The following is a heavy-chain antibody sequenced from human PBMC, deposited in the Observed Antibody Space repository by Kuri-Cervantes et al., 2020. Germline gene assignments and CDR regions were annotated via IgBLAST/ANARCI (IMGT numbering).Heavy chain of an antibody. D-gene: IGHD5-24*01. V-gene: IGHV3-64*01. CDR1: GFTFSSYA. CDR2: ISSNGGSP. J-gene: IGHJ6*02. Sequence: GGSLRLSCAASGFTFSSYAMHWVRQAPGKGLEYVSAISSNGGSPYYANSVKGRFTISRDNSKNTLYLQMGSLRAEDMAVYYCARENGYNPSSYYYGMDVWGQGTTVTVSS. CDR3: ARENGYNPSSYYYGMDV.